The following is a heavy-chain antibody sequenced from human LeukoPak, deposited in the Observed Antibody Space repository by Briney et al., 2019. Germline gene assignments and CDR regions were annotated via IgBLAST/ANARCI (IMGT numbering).Heavy chain of an antibody. CDR2: IYWNDDK. CDR1: GFSLSTSGVG. J-gene: IGHJ4*02. CDR3: AHRHSGSYYFDY. V-gene: IGHV2-5*01. Sequence: LKESGPTLVKPTQTLTLTCTFSGFSLSTSGVGVGWIRQPPGKALEWLALIYWNDDKRYSPSLKSRLTTTKDTSKNQVVLTMTNMDPVDTATYYCAHRHSGSYYFDYWGQGTLVTVSS. D-gene: IGHD1-26*01.